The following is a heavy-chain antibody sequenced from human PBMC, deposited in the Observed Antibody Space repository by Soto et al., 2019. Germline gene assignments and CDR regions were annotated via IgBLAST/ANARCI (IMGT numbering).Heavy chain of an antibody. CDR2: IYYSGST. V-gene: IGHV4-39*01. D-gene: IGHD3-9*01. CDR3: ARVLTGFSYYFDY. J-gene: IGHJ4*02. Sequence: PSETLSLTCTVSGGSISSSNHYWAWIRQPPGKGLEWIGSIYYSGSTYYNPSLKSRVTISVDTSKNQFSLKLSSVTAADTAVYFCARVLTGFSYYFDYWGQGTLVTVSS. CDR1: GGSISSSNHY.